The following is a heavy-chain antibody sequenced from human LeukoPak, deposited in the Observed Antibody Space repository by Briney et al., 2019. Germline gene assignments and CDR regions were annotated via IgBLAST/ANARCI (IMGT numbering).Heavy chain of an antibody. CDR3: AKDLVTGSLDY. Sequence: PGGSLRLSCAASGFTFSSYWMHWVRQAPGKGLVWVSRINSDGSSTSYADSVKGRFTISRDNAKNTLYLQMNSLRAEDTAIYYCAKDLVTGSLDYWGQGTLVTVSS. D-gene: IGHD3-10*01. CDR1: GFTFSSYW. CDR2: INSDGSST. V-gene: IGHV3-74*01. J-gene: IGHJ4*02.